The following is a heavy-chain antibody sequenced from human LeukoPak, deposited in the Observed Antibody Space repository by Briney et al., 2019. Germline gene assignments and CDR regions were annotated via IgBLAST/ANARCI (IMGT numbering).Heavy chain of an antibody. Sequence: ASVKVSCEASGYTFSDYGISWLRQAPGQGLEYMGWINTQNGYTDYAQKVQGRVTLTTDTSTTTAYMELRGLRSDDTAVYYCARDWPGDITGAWGQGTLLTVSS. V-gene: IGHV1-18*01. CDR3: ARDWPGDITGA. CDR2: INTQNGYT. D-gene: IGHD1-20*01. CDR1: GYTFSDYG. J-gene: IGHJ4*02.